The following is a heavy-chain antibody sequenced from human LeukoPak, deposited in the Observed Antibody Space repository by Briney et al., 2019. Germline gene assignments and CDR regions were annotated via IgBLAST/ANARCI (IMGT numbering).Heavy chain of an antibody. CDR1: GGSISSGDYY. CDR3: ARDFQTTVTTAREYYYYYYGMDV. Sequence: PSQTLSLTCTVSGGSISSGDYYWRWIRQPPGKGLEWIGYIYYSGSTYYNPSLKSRVTISVDTSKNQFSLKLSSVTAADTAVYYCARDFQTTVTTAREYYYYYYGMDVWGQGTTVTVSS. V-gene: IGHV4-30-4*01. D-gene: IGHD4-17*01. J-gene: IGHJ6*02. CDR2: IYYSGST.